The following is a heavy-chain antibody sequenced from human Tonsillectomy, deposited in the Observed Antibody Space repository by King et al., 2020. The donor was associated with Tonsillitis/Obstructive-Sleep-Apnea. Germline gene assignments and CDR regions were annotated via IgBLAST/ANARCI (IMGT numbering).Heavy chain of an antibody. CDR1: GFTFSSYG. Sequence: VQLVESGGGVVQPGRSLRLSCAASGFTFSSYGMHWVRQAPGKGLEWVAVIWYDGSNKYYADSVKGRFTISRDNSKNTLYLQMNSLRAEDTAVYYCARVMGDFWSGYYYYYWGQGTLVTVSS. CDR3: ARVMGDFWSGYYYYY. J-gene: IGHJ4*02. CDR2: IWYDGSNK. V-gene: IGHV3-33*01. D-gene: IGHD3-3*01.